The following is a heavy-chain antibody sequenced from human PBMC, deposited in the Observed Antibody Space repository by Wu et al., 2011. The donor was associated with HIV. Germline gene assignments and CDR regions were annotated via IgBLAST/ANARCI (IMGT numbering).Heavy chain of an antibody. CDR3: AREGYGDHDFVRWPGPFDP. J-gene: IGHJ5*02. Sequence: QLQLVQSGAEVKKPGSSVKVSVQGFWKAPSTIILSVGCDRAPGEGLEWMGRIIPVFGKTNLAQKFQGRVTITADKTTSTAYMELSSLISADTAFYYCAREGYGDHDFVRWPGPFDPWGQGTLVTVSS. CDR2: IIPVFGKT. D-gene: IGHD4-17*01. CDR1: KAPSTIIL. V-gene: IGHV1-69*04.